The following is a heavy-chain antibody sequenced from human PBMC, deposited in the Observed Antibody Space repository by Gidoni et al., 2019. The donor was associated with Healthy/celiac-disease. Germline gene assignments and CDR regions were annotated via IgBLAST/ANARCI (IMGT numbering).Heavy chain of an antibody. CDR3: ARGRRARCSGGSCYYYYGMDV. CDR2: INHSGST. V-gene: IGHV4-34*01. CDR1: GGSFSGYY. D-gene: IGHD2-15*01. Sequence: QVQLQQWGAGLLKPSETLSLTCAVYGGSFSGYYWSWIRKPPGKGLEWIGEINHSGSTNYNPSLKSRVTISVDTSKNQFSLKLSSVTAADTAVYYCARGRRARCSGGSCYYYYGMDVWGQGTTVTVSS. J-gene: IGHJ6*02.